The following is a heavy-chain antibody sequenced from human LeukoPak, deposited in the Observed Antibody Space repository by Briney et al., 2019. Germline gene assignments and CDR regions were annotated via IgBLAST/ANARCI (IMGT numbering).Heavy chain of an antibody. CDR1: GFTFSSYG. Sequence: GGSLRLSCAASGFTFSSYGMHWVRQAPGKGLEWVAFIRYDGSNKYYADSVKGRFTISRDNSKNTLYLQMNSLRAEDTAVFYCAKDLIAVAASTPAFDYWGQGTLVTVSS. V-gene: IGHV3-30*02. J-gene: IGHJ4*02. CDR3: AKDLIAVAASTPAFDY. D-gene: IGHD6-19*01. CDR2: IRYDGSNK.